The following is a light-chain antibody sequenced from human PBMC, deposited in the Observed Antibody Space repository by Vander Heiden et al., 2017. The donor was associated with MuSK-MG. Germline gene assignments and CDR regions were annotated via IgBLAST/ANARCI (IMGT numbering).Light chain of an antibody. Sequence: AIQMTQSPSSLSASVGDRVTITCRASQVIGSDLGWYQQKPWQAPKLLIYVVSNFHTGVPSRFSGRGPGTDFTLTISILQPEDLATSYCRQDDSYPSTLGQGTKLEI. V-gene: IGKV1-6*02. CDR3: RQDDSYPST. CDR1: QVIGSD. J-gene: IGKJ2*01. CDR2: VVS.